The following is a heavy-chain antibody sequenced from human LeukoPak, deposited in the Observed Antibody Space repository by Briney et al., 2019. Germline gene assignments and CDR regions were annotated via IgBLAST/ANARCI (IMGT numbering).Heavy chain of an antibody. CDR1: GFTFSSYA. V-gene: IGHV3-30*04. J-gene: IGHJ4*02. Sequence: GRSLRLSCAASGFTFSSYAMHWVRQAPGKGLEWVAVISYDGSNKHYADSVKGRFTISRDNSKNTLYLQMNSLRAEDTAVYYCASDMVRGVITFNFDYWGQGTLVTVSS. CDR3: ASDMVRGVITFNFDY. CDR2: ISYDGSNK. D-gene: IGHD3-10*01.